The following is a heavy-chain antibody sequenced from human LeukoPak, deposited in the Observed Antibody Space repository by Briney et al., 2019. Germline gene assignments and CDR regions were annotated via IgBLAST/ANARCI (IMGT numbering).Heavy chain of an antibody. Sequence: ASVKVSLKASGYTFTRYFMHGVRQSAAQGRAWMGWISPNSGATNYPQKFQGRVTMTRDTSVSTAYMELTRLRSDDTAVYYCAREGIAGNWFDPWGQGTLVTVSS. V-gene: IGHV1-2*02. CDR2: ISPNSGAT. D-gene: IGHD6-13*01. CDR1: GYTFTRYF. CDR3: AREGIAGNWFDP. J-gene: IGHJ5*02.